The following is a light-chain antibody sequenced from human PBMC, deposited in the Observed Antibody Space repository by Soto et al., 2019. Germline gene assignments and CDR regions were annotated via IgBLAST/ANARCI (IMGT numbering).Light chain of an antibody. J-gene: IGKJ1*01. Sequence: DIQMTQSPSTLYASVGDRVIITCRVSQTISNWLAWYQVKPGKATKLLVHDASSLEVGVPSRFSGSASGKEFTLTLSCLHPDDFATYFGHQDSTNSWTFGQGTKVEN. CDR3: HQDSTNSWT. CDR1: QTISNW. V-gene: IGKV1-5*01. CDR2: DAS.